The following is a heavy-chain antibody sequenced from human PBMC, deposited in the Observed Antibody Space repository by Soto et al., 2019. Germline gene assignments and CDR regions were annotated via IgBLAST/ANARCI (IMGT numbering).Heavy chain of an antibody. CDR2: ISSTTNYL. Sequence: GGSLRLSCAASGFTFTRYRMNGVRKAPGKGLEWVSSISSTTNYLYYGDSMKGRFTISRDNAKNSLYLEMNSLRAEDTAVYYCARESEDLTSNFDYWGQGTLVTVSS. J-gene: IGHJ4*02. CDR1: GFTFTRYR. CDR3: ARESEDLTSNFDY. V-gene: IGHV3-21*06.